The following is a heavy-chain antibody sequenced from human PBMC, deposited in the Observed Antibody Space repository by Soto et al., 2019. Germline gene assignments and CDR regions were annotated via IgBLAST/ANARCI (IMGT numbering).Heavy chain of an antibody. CDR2: IDWDDDK. CDR1: GFSLSTSGMC. Sequence: SGPTLVNPTQTLTLTCTFSGFSLSTSGMCVSWIRQPPGKALEWLALIDWDDDKYYSTSLKTRLTISKDTSKNQVVLTMTNMDPVDTATYYCVRMLHSSSLRSPYYYYYGMDVWGQGTTVTVSS. D-gene: IGHD6-13*01. J-gene: IGHJ6*02. V-gene: IGHV2-70*01. CDR3: VRMLHSSSLRSPYYYYYGMDV.